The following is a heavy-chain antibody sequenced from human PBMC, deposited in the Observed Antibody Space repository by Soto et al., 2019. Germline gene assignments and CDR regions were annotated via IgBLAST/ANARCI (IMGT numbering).Heavy chain of an antibody. CDR3: ARDRSSGYYYGYYYYGMDV. V-gene: IGHV6-1*01. CDR2: TYYRSKWYK. J-gene: IGHJ6*02. Sequence: SQTLSLTCAISGDSVSSNSAAWNWIRQSPSRGLEWLGRTYYRSKWYKDYAVSVKSRITINPDTSKNQFSLQLNSVTPEDTAVYYCARDRSSGYYYGYYYYGMDVWGQGTTVTVSS. CDR1: GDSVSSNSAA. D-gene: IGHD3-22*01.